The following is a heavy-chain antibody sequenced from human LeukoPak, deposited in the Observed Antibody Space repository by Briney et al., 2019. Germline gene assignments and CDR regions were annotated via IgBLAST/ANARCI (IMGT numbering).Heavy chain of an antibody. CDR2: IYYSGST. CDR1: GGSISSSSYY. CDR3: ARGGTIVLMVYAPYMDV. J-gene: IGHJ6*03. V-gene: IGHV4-39*07. Sequence: PSETLSLTCTVSGGSISSSSYYWGWIRQPPGKGLEWIGSIYYSGSTNYNPSLKSRVTISVDTSKNQFSLKLSSVTAADTAVYYCARGGTIVLMVYAPYMDVWGKGTTVTVSS. D-gene: IGHD2-8*01.